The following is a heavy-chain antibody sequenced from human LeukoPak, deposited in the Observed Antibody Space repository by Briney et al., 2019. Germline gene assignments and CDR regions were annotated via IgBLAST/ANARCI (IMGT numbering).Heavy chain of an antibody. CDR2: ISSSSSYI. D-gene: IGHD5-18*01. Sequence: GGSLRLSCAASGFTFSSYSMNWVRQAPGKGLEWVSSISSSSSYIYYADSVKGRFTIPRDNAKNSLYLQMNSLRAEDTAVYYCARDRSPLWLCPDYWGQGTLVTVSS. CDR1: GFTFSSYS. J-gene: IGHJ4*02. V-gene: IGHV3-21*01. CDR3: ARDRSPLWLCPDY.